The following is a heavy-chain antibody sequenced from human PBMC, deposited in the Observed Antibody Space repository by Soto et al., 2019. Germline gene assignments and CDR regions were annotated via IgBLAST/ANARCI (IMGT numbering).Heavy chain of an antibody. V-gene: IGHV4-34*01. CDR3: ARRGGGLRYFDWSKYYFDY. D-gene: IGHD3-9*01. CDR1: GGSFSGYY. J-gene: IGHJ4*02. CDR2: INHSGST. Sequence: SETLSLTCAVYGGSFSGYYWSWIRQPPGKGLEWIGEINHSGSTNYNPSLKSRVTISVDTSKNQFSLKLSSVTAADTAVYYCARRGGGLRYFDWSKYYFDYWGQGTLVTVSS.